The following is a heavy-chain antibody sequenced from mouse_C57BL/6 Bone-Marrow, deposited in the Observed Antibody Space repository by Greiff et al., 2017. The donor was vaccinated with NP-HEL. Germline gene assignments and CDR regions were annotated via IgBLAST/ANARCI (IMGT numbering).Heavy chain of an antibody. CDR3: ARGRQLRLPYYFDY. CDR2: IYPGSGST. Sequence: QVQLKQSGAELVKPGASVKMSCKASGYTFTSYWITWVKQRPGQGLEWIGDIYPGSGSTNYNEKFKSKATLTVDTSSSTAYMQLSSLTSEDSAVYYCARGRQLRLPYYFDYWGQGTTLTVSS. V-gene: IGHV1-55*01. CDR1: GYTFTSYW. J-gene: IGHJ2*01. D-gene: IGHD3-2*02.